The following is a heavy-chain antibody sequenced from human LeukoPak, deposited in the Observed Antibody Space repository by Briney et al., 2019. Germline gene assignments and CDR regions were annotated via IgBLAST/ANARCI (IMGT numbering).Heavy chain of an antibody. CDR1: GGSISSNSYY. D-gene: IGHD3-10*01. Sequence: PSETLSLTCAVSGGSISSNSYYWGWIRQPPGKGLEWIGYIYYSGSTNYNPSLKSRVTISVDTSKDQFSLKLSSVTAADTAVYYCARGRVVRGVRETPTYYFDYWGQGTLVTVSS. J-gene: IGHJ4*02. CDR3: ARGRVVRGVRETPTYYFDY. V-gene: IGHV4-61*05. CDR2: IYYSGST.